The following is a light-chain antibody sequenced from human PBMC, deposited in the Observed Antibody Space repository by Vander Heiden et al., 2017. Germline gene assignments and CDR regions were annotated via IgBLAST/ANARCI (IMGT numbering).Light chain of an antibody. CDR1: SGRIASNY. CDR2: DDY. J-gene: IGLJ3*02. CDR3: QSDDSTNVV. V-gene: IGLV6-57*02. Sequence: LMLTHPHPVSVSPGKTVTISGTGSSGRIASNYVQWYQQRPGSAPTTVIYDDYQRPSGVPDRFSASIDSSSNSASLTISGLKTEDEADYYCQSDDSTNVVFGGGTKLTVL.